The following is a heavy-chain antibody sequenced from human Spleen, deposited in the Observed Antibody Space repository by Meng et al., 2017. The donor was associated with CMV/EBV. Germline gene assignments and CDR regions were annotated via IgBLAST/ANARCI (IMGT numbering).Heavy chain of an antibody. J-gene: IGHJ4*02. CDR1: GNTFIGYY. V-gene: IGHV1-2*02. Sequence: ASVKVSCKASGNTFIGYYIHWVRQAPGQGLEWMGWINPNSGGTNYAQKFQGRVTMTRDTSISTAYMELSRLRSDDTAVYYCARANYGYSGSFGFYWGQGTLVTVSS. CDR2: INPNSGGT. D-gene: IGHD1-26*01. CDR3: ARANYGYSGSFGFY.